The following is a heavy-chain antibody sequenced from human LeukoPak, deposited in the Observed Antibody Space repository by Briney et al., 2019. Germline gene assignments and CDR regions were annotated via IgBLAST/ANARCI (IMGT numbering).Heavy chain of an antibody. D-gene: IGHD3-22*01. CDR1: GFTFSSYA. CDR3: VEGGAPSYYDGSGDAYFDY. CDR2: ISCSGGRT. V-gene: IGHV3-23*01. J-gene: IGHJ4*02. Sequence: GGSLRLSCAASGFTFSSYAMSWVRQAPGKGLEWVSVISCSGGRTSYADSVKGRFTVSRDNSKNTLYLQMNSLRAEDTAVYFCVEGGAPSYYDGSGDAYFDYWGQGTLVTVSS.